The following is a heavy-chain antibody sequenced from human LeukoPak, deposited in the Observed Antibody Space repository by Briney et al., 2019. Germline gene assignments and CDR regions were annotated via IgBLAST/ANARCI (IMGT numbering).Heavy chain of an antibody. J-gene: IGHJ4*02. CDR1: GFTVSSNY. Sequence: GGSLRLSCAASGFTVSSNYISWVRQAPGKGLEWVSVIYSGGGGTYYADSEKGRFSISRDNSKNTVYLQMNSLRAEDTAVYYCVRGADGSYPKRSCFDYWGQGSLVIVSS. CDR2: IYSGGGGT. V-gene: IGHV3-66*01. CDR3: VRGADGSYPKRSCFDY. D-gene: IGHD1-26*01.